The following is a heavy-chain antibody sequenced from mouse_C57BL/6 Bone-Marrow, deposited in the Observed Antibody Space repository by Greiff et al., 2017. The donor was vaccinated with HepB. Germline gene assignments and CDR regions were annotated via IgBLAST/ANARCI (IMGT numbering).Heavy chain of an antibody. CDR3: TTRGFSYYFDY. CDR1: GFNIKDDY. Sequence: EVQGVESGAELVRPGASVKLSCTASGFNIKDDYMHWVKQRPEQGLEWIGWIDPENGDTEYASKFQGKATITADTSSNTAYLQLSSLTSEDTAVYYCTTRGFSYYFDYWGQGTTLTVSS. J-gene: IGHJ2*01. V-gene: IGHV14-4*01. CDR2: IDPENGDT.